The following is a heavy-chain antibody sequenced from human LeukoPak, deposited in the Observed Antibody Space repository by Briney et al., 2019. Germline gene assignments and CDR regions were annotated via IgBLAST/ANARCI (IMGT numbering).Heavy chain of an antibody. J-gene: IGHJ3*02. CDR2: ISYDGSNK. CDR1: GFILSSYG. D-gene: IGHD1-26*01. CDR3: AKDQGGSWTFDI. V-gene: IGHV3-30*18. Sequence: GGSLRLSCAASGFILSSYGMHWVGQAPGKGLEWVAVISYDGSNKYYADSVKGRFTISRDNSKNTLYLQMNSLRAEDTAVYYCAKDQGGSWTFDIWGQGTMVTVSS.